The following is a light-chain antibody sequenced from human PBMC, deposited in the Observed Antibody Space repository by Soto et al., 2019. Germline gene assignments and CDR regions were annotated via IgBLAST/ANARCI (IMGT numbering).Light chain of an antibody. Sequence: QSALTQPASVSGSPGQSITISCTGISSDVGGYDYVSWYQQHPGKAPRLMIYDVNNRPSGVSNRFSGSKSGNTASLTISGLQAEDEADYYCNSYSTSSTPLVFGGRTKVTVL. CDR3: NSYSTSSTPLV. V-gene: IGLV2-14*03. J-gene: IGLJ2*01. CDR2: DVN. CDR1: SSDVGGYDY.